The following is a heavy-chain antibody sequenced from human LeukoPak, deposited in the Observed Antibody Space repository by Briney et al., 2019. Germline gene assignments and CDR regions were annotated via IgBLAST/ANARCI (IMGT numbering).Heavy chain of an antibody. CDR1: GFSFSTNG. V-gene: IGHV3-30*18. CDR3: AKNPSGVDIAAAEP. D-gene: IGHD6-13*01. CDR2: ISYDGNNK. Sequence: GGSLRLSCAASGFSFSTNGMHWVRQAPGRGLEWVAFISYDGNNKYYADSVKGRFTLSRDNSKNTLYLQMNSLRPGDTAVYYCAKNPSGVDIAAAEPRGQGTLVTVPS. J-gene: IGHJ5*02.